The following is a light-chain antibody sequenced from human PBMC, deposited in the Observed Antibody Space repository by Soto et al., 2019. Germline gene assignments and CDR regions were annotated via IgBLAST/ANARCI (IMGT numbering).Light chain of an antibody. CDR1: QSVSNW. Sequence: IQITKSASTLSASVGERLSVTFRDSQSVSNWLAWYQQKPGKAPNLLIYKASSLKNGVPSRFSGSGSRTEFTLTLSSLQSDHFATYNCPQYNTYLTFGPGTKVDIK. J-gene: IGKJ1*01. CDR3: PQYNTYLT. CDR2: KAS. V-gene: IGKV1-5*03.